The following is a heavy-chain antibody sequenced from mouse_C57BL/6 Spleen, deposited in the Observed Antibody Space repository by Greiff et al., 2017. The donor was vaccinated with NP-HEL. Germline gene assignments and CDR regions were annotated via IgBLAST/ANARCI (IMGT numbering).Heavy chain of an antibody. CDR2: ISSGSSTI. D-gene: IGHD1-1*01. J-gene: IGHJ2*01. V-gene: IGHV5-17*01. Sequence: EVKLVESGGGLVKPGGSLKLSCAASGFTFSDYGMHWVRQAPEKGLEWVAYISSGSSTIYYADTVKGRFTISRDNAKNTLFLQMTSLRSEDTAMYYCARGHYGYFDYWGQGTTLTVSS. CDR3: ARGHYGYFDY. CDR1: GFTFSDYG.